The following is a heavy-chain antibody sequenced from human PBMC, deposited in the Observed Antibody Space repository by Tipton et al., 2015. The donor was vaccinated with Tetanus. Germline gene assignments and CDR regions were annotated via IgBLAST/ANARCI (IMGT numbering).Heavy chain of an antibody. CDR2: IYYSGST. CDR1: GGSISSGGYY. V-gene: IGHV4-31*03. Sequence: TLSLTCTVSGGSISSGGYYWSWIRQHPGKGLEWIGYIYYSGSTYYSPSLKSRVTISVDTSKNQFSLKLSSVTAADTAVYYCARTRIPMVRGVIIWDFYYYYGMDVWGQGTTVTVSS. D-gene: IGHD3-10*01. CDR3: ARTRIPMVRGVIIWDFYYYYGMDV. J-gene: IGHJ6*02.